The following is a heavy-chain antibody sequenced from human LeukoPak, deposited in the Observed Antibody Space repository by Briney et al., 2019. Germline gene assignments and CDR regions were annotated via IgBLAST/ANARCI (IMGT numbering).Heavy chain of an antibody. V-gene: IGHV3-48*04. Sequence: PGGSLKLSCEASGFTFSDYGMNWVRQSPGKGLEWISYIDGTSGAIYYADSVKGRFAISRDNAKNSLYLQMNSLRAEDTAVYYCARSSISSSYTYWGQGTLVTVSS. CDR1: GFTFSDYG. J-gene: IGHJ4*02. CDR2: IDGTSGAI. CDR3: ARSSISSSYTY. D-gene: IGHD2-2*02.